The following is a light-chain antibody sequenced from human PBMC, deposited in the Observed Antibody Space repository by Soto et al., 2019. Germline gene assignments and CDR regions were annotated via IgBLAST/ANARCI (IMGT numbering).Light chain of an antibody. CDR2: WAS. Sequence: DIVMTQSPDSLAVSLGERATINCKSSQSLLYTSTNKNYLAWYQHKPGQPPKLLVFWASTRESGVPDRFSGSGSGTDFTLTISSLQAEDVAVYYCQQYYSTPRTFGQGTKVEIK. V-gene: IGKV4-1*01. J-gene: IGKJ1*01. CDR1: QSLLYTSTNKNY. CDR3: QQYYSTPRT.